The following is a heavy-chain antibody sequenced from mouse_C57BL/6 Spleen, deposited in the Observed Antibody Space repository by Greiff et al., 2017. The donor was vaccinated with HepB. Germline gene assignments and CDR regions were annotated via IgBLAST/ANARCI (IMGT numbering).Heavy chain of an antibody. V-gene: IGHV14-4*01. CDR1: GFNIKDDY. Sequence: EVQLQQSGAELVRPGASVKLSCTASGFNIKDDYMHWVKQRPEQGLEWIGWIDPENGDTEYASKFQGKATITADPSSNTAYLQLSSLTAEDTAVYYCTRGFFAYWGQGTLVTVSA. CDR2: IDPENGDT. CDR3: TRGFFAY. D-gene: IGHD3-1*01. J-gene: IGHJ3*01.